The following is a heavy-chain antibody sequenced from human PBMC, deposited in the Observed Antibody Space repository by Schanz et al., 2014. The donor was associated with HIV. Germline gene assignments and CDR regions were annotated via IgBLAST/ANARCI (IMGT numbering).Heavy chain of an antibody. V-gene: IGHV4-4*07. J-gene: IGHJ4*02. Sequence: VQLQESGPGLVKPSETLSLTCNVSGDSISNYYWTWIRQPAGRGLEWIGRVYSGGSSNYNPSLRSRVTMSVDTSKNQFSLSLSSVTAADTAVYYCARILLSSSGWCGGDYWGQGTLVIVSS. D-gene: IGHD6-19*01. CDR1: GDSISNYY. CDR2: VYSGGSS. CDR3: ARILLSSSGWCGGDY.